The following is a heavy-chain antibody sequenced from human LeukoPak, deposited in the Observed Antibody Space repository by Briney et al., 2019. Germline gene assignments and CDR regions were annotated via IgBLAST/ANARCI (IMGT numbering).Heavy chain of an antibody. CDR2: IKSKSDGDSV. D-gene: IGHD1-1*01. Sequence: MAGGSLRLSCSASELSFSNAWMSWVRQTPGKGLEWIGRIKSKSDGDSVDYAAPVKGRITISRDDWKNTLFLEMTTLKTEDTGVYFCTTAPSYYNFNSFDYWGQRTVVTVSS. V-gene: IGHV3-15*01. CDR3: TTAPSYYNFNSFDY. CDR1: ELSFSNAW. J-gene: IGHJ4*02.